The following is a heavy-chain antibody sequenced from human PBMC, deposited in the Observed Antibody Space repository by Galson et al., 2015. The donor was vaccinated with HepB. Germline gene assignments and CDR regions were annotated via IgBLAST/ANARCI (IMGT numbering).Heavy chain of an antibody. CDR2: ISYDGSNK. J-gene: IGHJ4*02. CDR1: GFTFSSYG. CDR3: ASDGYSSSWFRYYFDY. Sequence: SLRLSCAASGFTFSSYGMHWVRQAPGKGLEWVAVISYDGSNKYYADSVKGRFTISRDNSKNTLYLQMNSLRAEDTAVYYCASDGYSSSWFRYYFDYWGQGTLVTVSS. D-gene: IGHD6-13*01. V-gene: IGHV3-30*03.